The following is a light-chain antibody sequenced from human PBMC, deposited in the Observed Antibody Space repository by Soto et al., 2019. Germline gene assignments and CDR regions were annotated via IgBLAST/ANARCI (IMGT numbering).Light chain of an antibody. CDR1: QSISSY. V-gene: IGKV1-5*01. CDR3: QQYHGFSRT. J-gene: IGKJ1*01. CDR2: DAS. Sequence: DIQMTHSPSSLSASVGDIVTITCRASQSISSYLNWYQQKPGKAPDLLISDASNLERGVPSRFSGGGSGTEFTLTISSLQPDDFATYYCQQYHGFSRTFGQGTKVDI.